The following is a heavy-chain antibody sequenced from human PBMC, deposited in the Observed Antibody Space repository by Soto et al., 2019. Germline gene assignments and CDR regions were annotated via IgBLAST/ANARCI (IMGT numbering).Heavy chain of an antibody. CDR3: AREGPRPYYHAAMDV. D-gene: IGHD3-10*01. CDR2: ISGYNGNT. CDR1: GYTFTMSG. Sequence: QVQLVQSGAEVKKPGASVKVSCKSSGYTFTMSGISWVRQAPGQGLEWMGWISGYNGNTNYEQKFQHRVSITTDTSTNTRYRALRRLRSDDTAVYYCAREGPRPYYHAAMDVWGQRTTVTVSS. J-gene: IGHJ6*02. V-gene: IGHV1-18*01.